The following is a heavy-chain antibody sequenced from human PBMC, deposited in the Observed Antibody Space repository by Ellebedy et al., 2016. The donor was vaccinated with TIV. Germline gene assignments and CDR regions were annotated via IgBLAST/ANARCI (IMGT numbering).Heavy chain of an antibody. Sequence: GESLKISCAASGFTFSSYAMHWVRQAPGKGLEWVAVISYDGSNKYYADSVKGRFTISRDNSKNTLFLQMNSLRAEDTAVYYCATDYYDSSGYYTAFDMWGQGTMVTVSS. V-gene: IGHV3-30*04. D-gene: IGHD3-22*01. J-gene: IGHJ3*02. CDR3: ATDYYDSSGYYTAFDM. CDR2: ISYDGSNK. CDR1: GFTFSSYA.